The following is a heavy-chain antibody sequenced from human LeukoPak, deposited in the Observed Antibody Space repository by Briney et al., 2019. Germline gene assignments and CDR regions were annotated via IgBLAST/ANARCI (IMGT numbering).Heavy chain of an antibody. V-gene: IGHV3-30*02. D-gene: IGHD3-22*01. CDR3: ARQEARNYYYEGLDY. Sequence: GGSLRLSCAASGFTFRNYGMQWVRLTPGKGLEWVAFTQDDDSNKYYGDSVRGRFTISRDNAKNSLYLQMNSLRPDDTAIYFCARQEARNYYYEGLDYWGQGNLVTVSS. CDR1: GFTFRNYG. J-gene: IGHJ4*02. CDR2: TQDDDSNK.